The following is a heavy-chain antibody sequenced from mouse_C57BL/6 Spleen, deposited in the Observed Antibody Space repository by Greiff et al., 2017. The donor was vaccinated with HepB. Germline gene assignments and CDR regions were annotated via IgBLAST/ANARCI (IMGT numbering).Heavy chain of an antibody. Sequence: VQLQQPGAELVKPGASVKLSCKASGYTFTSYWMHWVKQRPGQGLEWIGMIHPNSGSTNYNEKFKSKATLTVDKSSSTAYMQLSSLTSEDSAVYYCARGGASYNGFAYWGQGTLVTVSA. CDR3: ARGGASYNGFAY. J-gene: IGHJ3*01. CDR2: IHPNSGST. D-gene: IGHD1-3*01. V-gene: IGHV1-64*01. CDR1: GYTFTSYW.